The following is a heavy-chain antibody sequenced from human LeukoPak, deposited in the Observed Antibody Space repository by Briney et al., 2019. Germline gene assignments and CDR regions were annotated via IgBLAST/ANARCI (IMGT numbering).Heavy chain of an antibody. Sequence: PGGSLRLSCEASGFTFSSYAMGWVRQAPGKGLEWVSVTSESGGSTHYADSVKGRFTIYRDNSKNTLYLQMNSLRAEDTAVYYCARDKPDYYYDSSGLDYWGQGTLVTVSS. CDR3: ARDKPDYYYDSSGLDY. D-gene: IGHD3-22*01. CDR2: TSESGGST. J-gene: IGHJ4*02. CDR1: GFTFSSYA. V-gene: IGHV3-23*01.